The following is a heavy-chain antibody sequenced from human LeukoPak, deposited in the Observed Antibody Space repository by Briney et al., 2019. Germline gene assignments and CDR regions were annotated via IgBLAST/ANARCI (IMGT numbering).Heavy chain of an antibody. CDR1: GGSFSGYY. V-gene: IGHV4-34*01. D-gene: IGHD6-19*01. J-gene: IGHJ5*02. CDR2: INDSGSS. CDR3: ARRSGKAVAGVNWFDP. Sequence: SETLSPTCAVYGGSFSGYYWSWIRRPPGKGLEWIGEINDSGSSKYNPSLKSRFIMSVDTSKNQFSLKFSSVTAADTAVYYCARRSGKAVAGVNWFDPWGQGTLVIVSS.